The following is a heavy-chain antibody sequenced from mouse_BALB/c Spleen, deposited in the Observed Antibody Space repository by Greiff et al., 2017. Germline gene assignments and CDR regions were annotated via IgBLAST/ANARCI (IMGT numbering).Heavy chain of an antibody. Sequence: VKLMESGPGLVAPSQSLSITCTVSGFSLTSYGVHWVRQPPGKGLEWLGVIWAGGSTNYNSALMSRLSISKDNSKSQVFLKMNSLQTDDTAMYYCARYRYDEGFAYWGQGTLVTVSA. D-gene: IGHD2-14*01. CDR3: ARYRYDEGFAY. V-gene: IGHV2-9*02. J-gene: IGHJ3*01. CDR1: GFSLTSYG. CDR2: IWAGGST.